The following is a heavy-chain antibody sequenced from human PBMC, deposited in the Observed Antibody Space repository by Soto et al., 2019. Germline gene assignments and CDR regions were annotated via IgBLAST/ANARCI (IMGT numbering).Heavy chain of an antibody. Sequence: SETLSLTCTVSGGSIGSGGNYWSWIRQHPGKGLEWIGYIYYSGSTYYNPSLKSRVTISVDTSKNQFSLKLSSVTAADTAVYYCARAYYDSSGYYYYFDYWGQGTLVTVS. D-gene: IGHD3-22*01. CDR1: GGSIGSGGNY. V-gene: IGHV4-31*03. CDR2: IYYSGST. CDR3: ARAYYDSSGYYYYFDY. J-gene: IGHJ4*02.